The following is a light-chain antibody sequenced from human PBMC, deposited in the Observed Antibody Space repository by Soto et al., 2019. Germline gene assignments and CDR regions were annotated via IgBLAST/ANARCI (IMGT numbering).Light chain of an antibody. J-gene: IGKJ4*01. CDR1: QSVLYSSNNKNY. V-gene: IGKV4-1*01. CDR2: WAS. CDR3: QQYSSTPLT. Sequence: DIVMTHSPDSLAVSLAERATITCKSSQSVLYSSNNKNYLAWYQQKPGQPPKLLIYWASTLECGVPARFSGSGSGTDFTLTISSLQAEDVAVYYCQQYSSTPLTFGGGTKVYIK.